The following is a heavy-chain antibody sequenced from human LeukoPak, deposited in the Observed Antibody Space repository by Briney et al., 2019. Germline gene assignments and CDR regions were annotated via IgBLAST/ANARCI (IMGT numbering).Heavy chain of an antibody. CDR3: ARRPNYYYDILTGDYYYYYGMDV. D-gene: IGHD3-9*01. Sequence: ASVKVSCKASGYTFTSYDINWVRQATGQGLEWMGWMNPNSGNTGYAQKFQGRVTMTRNTSISTAYMELSSLRSENTAVYYCARRPNYYYDILTGDYYYYYGMDVWGQGTTVTVSS. CDR2: MNPNSGNT. J-gene: IGHJ6*02. CDR1: GYTFTSYD. V-gene: IGHV1-8*01.